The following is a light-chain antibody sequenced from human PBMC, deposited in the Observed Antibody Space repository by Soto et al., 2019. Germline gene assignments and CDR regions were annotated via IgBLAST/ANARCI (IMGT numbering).Light chain of an antibody. CDR3: QQYGRT. CDR1: QSISTNY. CDR2: AAS. V-gene: IGKV3-20*01. J-gene: IGKJ5*01. Sequence: EVVLTQSPGNLSLSPGERATLSCRASQSISTNYLAWYQQKPGQAPKLLIYAASSRLTGIPDRFSGSGSGKDFTLTISRLEPEDFALYYCQQYGRTFGQGTRLDIK.